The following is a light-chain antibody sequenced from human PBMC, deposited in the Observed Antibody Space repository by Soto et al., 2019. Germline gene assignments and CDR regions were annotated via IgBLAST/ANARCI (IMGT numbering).Light chain of an antibody. Sequence: DIQMTQSPSTLSASVGDRVTITCRASQSISSWLAWYQQKPGKAPKLLIYKASSLESGVPSRLSGSGSGTEFTLTISSLQPDDFATYYCQQYNSYSRYTFGQGKAGDQT. CDR1: QSISSW. J-gene: IGKJ2*01. V-gene: IGKV1-5*03. CDR3: QQYNSYSRYT. CDR2: KAS.